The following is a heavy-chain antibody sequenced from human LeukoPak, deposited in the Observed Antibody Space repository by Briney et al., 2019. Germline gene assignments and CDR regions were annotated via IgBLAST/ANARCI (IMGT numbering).Heavy chain of an antibody. J-gene: IGHJ4*02. D-gene: IGHD3-3*01. CDR2: ISRSGGST. V-gene: IGHV3-23*01. CDR1: XX. CDR3: AKETEWLSIDY. Sequence: XXMXXVRQAPGXGLQWVSTISRSGGSTYYADSVKGRFTISRDNSKNTLYLQMNSLRAEDTAVYYCAKETEWLSIDYWGQGTLVIVSS.